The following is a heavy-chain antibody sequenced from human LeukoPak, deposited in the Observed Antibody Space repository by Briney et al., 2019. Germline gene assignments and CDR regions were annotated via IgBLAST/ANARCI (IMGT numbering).Heavy chain of an antibody. V-gene: IGHV4-39*01. CDR1: GGSISSSLYY. CDR2: IYYSGST. Sequence: PSETLSLTCNVSGGSISSSLYYWAWIRRPPGKGLEWIGTIYYSGSTYYNPSLKSRVAISVDTSKNRLSLKLNSVTAADTAVYYCARRGGSGRSFDIWGQGTMVTVSS. D-gene: IGHD3-10*01. J-gene: IGHJ3*02. CDR3: ARRGGSGRSFDI.